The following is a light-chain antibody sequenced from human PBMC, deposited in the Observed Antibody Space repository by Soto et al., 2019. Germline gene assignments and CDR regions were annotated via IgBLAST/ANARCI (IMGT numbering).Light chain of an antibody. CDR1: SSDVGGYDY. CDR3: SSFTTTNTYV. CDR2: EVS. Sequence: QSALTQPASVSGSPGQSITISCTGTSSDVGGYDYVSWYQHYPGRAPKFLIYEVSYRPSGVSNRFSGSKSGNTASLTISGLQSEDEGDYYCSSFTTTNTYVFGSGTKVTV. J-gene: IGLJ1*01. V-gene: IGLV2-14*01.